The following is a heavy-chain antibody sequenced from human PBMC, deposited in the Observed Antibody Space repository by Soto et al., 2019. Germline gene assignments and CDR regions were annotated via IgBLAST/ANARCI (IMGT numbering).Heavy chain of an antibody. CDR3: ARGYYGSGSYYIGYYGMDV. CDR2: IYTSGST. Sequence: KSSETLSLTCTVSGGSISSYYWSWIRQPAGKGLEWIGRIYTSGSTNYNPSLKSRVTMSVDTSKNQFSLKLSSVTAADTAVYYCARGYYGSGSYYIGYYGMDVWGQGTTVTVSS. CDR1: GGSISSYY. J-gene: IGHJ6*02. D-gene: IGHD3-10*01. V-gene: IGHV4-4*07.